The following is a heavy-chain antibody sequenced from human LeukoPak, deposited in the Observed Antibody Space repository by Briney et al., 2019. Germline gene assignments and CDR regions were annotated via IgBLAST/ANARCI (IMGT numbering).Heavy chain of an antibody. J-gene: IGHJ5*02. CDR1: GYTFTSSD. D-gene: IGHD3-22*01. CDR2: INPNSGNT. CDR3: ARGQRSSGYWFDP. V-gene: IGHV1-8*01. Sequence: ASVKVSCKASGYTFTSSDIHWVRQATGQLLEWMGWINPNSGNTGYSQNFQGRFNLTRNNSISTVYMELSSLRSEDTAVYYCARGQRSSGYWFDPWGQGTLVIVSS.